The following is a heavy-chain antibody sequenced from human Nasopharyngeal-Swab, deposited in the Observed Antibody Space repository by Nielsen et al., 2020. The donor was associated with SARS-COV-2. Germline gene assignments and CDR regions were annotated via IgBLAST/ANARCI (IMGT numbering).Heavy chain of an antibody. CDR3: AGSRAALLWFGESRHLFDY. CDR2: TNHSGST. CDR1: GGSSSGYY. D-gene: IGHD3-10*01. J-gene: IGHJ4*02. Sequence: SESLSLTCAVYGGSSSGYYWSWIRQLPGKGLEWIGETNHSGSTNYNPSLKSRVTISVDTSKNQSSLKLSSVTAAETAVYYCAGSRAALLWFGESRHLFDYWGQGTLVTVSS. V-gene: IGHV4-34*01.